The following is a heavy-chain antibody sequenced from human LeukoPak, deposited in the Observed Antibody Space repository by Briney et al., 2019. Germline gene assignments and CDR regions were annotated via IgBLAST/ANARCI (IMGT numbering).Heavy chain of an antibody. CDR3: ARDYGGNSTYLDY. J-gene: IGHJ4*02. CDR1: GYTFTDYY. CDR2: ISPDSGGT. V-gene: IGHV1-2*02. D-gene: IGHD4-23*01. Sequence: ASVKVSCNASGYTFTDYYMYWVRQAPGQGLEWMGWISPDSGGTNYAQKFQGRVTMTRDTSISTSYMELSRLRSDDTAVYFCARDYGGNSTYLDYWGQAGLVTVSS.